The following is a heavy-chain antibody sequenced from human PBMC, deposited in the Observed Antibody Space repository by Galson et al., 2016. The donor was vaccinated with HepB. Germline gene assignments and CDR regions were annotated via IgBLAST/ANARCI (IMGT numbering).Heavy chain of an antibody. V-gene: IGHV3-74*01. Sequence: SLRLSCAASGFIFSTYWMHWVRQVPGKGLVWVSRINRDGSTTSYADSVKGRFTITRDNAKNTLYLQIDSLRAEDTAVYYCARGCHETTDYYYMDVWGKGTTVAVSS. CDR1: GFIFSTYW. D-gene: IGHD1-7*01. CDR3: ARGCHETTDYYYMDV. CDR2: INRDGSTT. J-gene: IGHJ6*03.